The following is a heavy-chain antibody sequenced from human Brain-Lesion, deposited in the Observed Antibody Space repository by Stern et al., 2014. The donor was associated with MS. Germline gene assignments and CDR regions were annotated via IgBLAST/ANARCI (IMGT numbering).Heavy chain of an antibody. CDR1: GGSVSSGGYF. V-gene: IGHV4-31*03. J-gene: IGHJ2*01. CDR3: ARNPALWYFDL. D-gene: IGHD3-3*02. CDR2: VYYSGSI. Sequence: QVQLVESGPGLVTPLQTLSLTCTVSGGSVSSGGYFWNWIRQHPGTGLEWIGHVYYSGSIAYNPSLKSRVTISVDTSKNQFSLRLRSVTAADTAVYYCARNPALWYFDLWGRGTLAAVSS.